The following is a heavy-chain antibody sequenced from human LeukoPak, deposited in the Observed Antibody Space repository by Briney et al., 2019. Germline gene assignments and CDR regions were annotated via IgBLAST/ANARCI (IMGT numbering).Heavy chain of an antibody. V-gene: IGHV7-4-1*02. J-gene: IGHJ3*02. D-gene: IGHD5-24*01. CDR3: ARVRIGMATIIGDAFDI. Sequence: ASVKVSCKASGGTFSSYAISWVRQAPGQGLEWMGWINTNTGNPTYAQGFTGRFVFSLDTSVSTAYLQISSLKAEDTAVYYCARVRIGMATIIGDAFDIWGQGTMVTVSS. CDR1: GGTFSSYA. CDR2: INTNTGNP.